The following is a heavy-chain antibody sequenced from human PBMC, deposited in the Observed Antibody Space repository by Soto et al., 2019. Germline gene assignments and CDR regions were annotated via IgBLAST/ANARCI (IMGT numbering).Heavy chain of an antibody. J-gene: IGHJ5*02. CDR2: IYYSGIT. V-gene: IGHV4-31*03. D-gene: IGHD2-15*01. Sequence: SETLSLTCTVSGDSLSSGSYYWSWIRQHPGKGLEWIGYIYYSGITFYNPSLKSRIIISVDTSKNQFSLKLTSVTAADTAVYYCAREGGYCSPGNCHSLLWFDPWGQGTLVPVSS. CDR1: GDSLSSGSYY. CDR3: AREGGYCSPGNCHSLLWFDP.